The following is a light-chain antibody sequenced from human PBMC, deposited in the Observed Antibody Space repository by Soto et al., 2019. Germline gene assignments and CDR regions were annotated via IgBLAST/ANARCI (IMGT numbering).Light chain of an antibody. Sequence: EIVLTQSPGTLSLYPGERATLSCRASQSVSSSYLAWYQQKPGQAPGLLICGASSRATGIPDRFSGSGSGTDFTLTIGRLEPEDFAVYYCQQYGSSLLTFGGGTKVDIK. CDR1: QSVSSSY. CDR3: QQYGSSLLT. J-gene: IGKJ4*01. CDR2: GAS. V-gene: IGKV3-20*01.